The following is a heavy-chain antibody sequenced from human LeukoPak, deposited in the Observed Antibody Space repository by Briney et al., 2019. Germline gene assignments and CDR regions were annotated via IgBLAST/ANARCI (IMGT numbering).Heavy chain of an antibody. J-gene: IGHJ4*02. CDR3: ARALGEWLTLYYFDY. Sequence: GGSLRLSCAASGFTFSSYSMNWVRQAPGKGLEWVSSISSSSRYIYYADSVKGRFTISRDNAKNSLYLQMNSLRAEDTAVYYCARALGEWLTLYYFDYWGQGNLVTVSS. D-gene: IGHD6-19*01. CDR1: GFTFSSYS. V-gene: IGHV3-21*01. CDR2: ISSSSRYI.